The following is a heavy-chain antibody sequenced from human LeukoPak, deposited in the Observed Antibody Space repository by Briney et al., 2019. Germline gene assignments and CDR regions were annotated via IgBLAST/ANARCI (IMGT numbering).Heavy chain of an antibody. V-gene: IGHV3-23*01. CDR2: ITGSGGNS. CDR1: GFSFGSYA. CDR3: AKKSLWSGPFDY. J-gene: IGHJ4*02. D-gene: IGHD3-3*01. Sequence: GGSLRLSCAASGFSFGSYAMSWVRQAPGKGLEWVSIITGSGGNSYYTDSVKGRFTLSRDNSKNTLFLQMNSLRAEDTAVYFCAKKSLWSGPFDYWGQGTLVTVFS.